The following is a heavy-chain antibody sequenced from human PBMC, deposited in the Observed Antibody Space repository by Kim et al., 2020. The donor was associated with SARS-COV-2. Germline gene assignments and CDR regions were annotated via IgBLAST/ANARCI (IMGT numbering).Heavy chain of an antibody. Sequence: GGSLRLSCAASGFTFSSYSMNWVRQAPGKGLEWVSSISSSSSYIYYADSVKGRFTISRDNAKNSLYLQMNSLRAEDTAVYYCAIPGIAARPEFDYWGQGTLVTVSS. CDR1: GFTFSSYS. J-gene: IGHJ4*02. CDR3: AIPGIAARPEFDY. V-gene: IGHV3-21*01. CDR2: ISSSSSYI. D-gene: IGHD6-6*01.